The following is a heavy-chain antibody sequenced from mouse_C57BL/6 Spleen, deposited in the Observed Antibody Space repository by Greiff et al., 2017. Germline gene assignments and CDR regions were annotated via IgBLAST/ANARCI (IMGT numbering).Heavy chain of an antibody. V-gene: IGHV5-4*01. Sequence: DVKLVESGGGLVKPGGSLKLSCAASGFTFSSYAMSWVRQTPEKRLEWVATISDGGSYTYYPDNVKSRFTISRDNAKNNLYLQMSHLKSEDTAMYYCARDRLLDYWGQGTTLTVSS. CDR1: GFTFSSYA. J-gene: IGHJ2*01. CDR3: ARDRLLDY. CDR2: ISDGGSYT. D-gene: IGHD1-2*01.